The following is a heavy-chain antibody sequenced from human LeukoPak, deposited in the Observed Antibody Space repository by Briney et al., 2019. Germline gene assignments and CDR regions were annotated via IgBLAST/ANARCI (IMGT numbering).Heavy chain of an antibody. CDR1: GFTFSSYA. V-gene: IGHV3-23*01. CDR3: AKARYSSSYYFDY. D-gene: IGHD6-6*01. CDR2: ISGSGGST. Sequence: GGSLRLSCAASGFTFSSYAMSWVRQAPGKGLERVSAISGSGGSTYYADSVKGRFTISRDNSKNTLYLQMNSLRAEDTAVYYCAKARYSSSYYFDYWGQGTLVTVSS. J-gene: IGHJ4*02.